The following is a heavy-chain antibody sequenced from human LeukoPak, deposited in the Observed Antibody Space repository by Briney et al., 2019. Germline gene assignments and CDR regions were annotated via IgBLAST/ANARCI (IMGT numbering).Heavy chain of an antibody. CDR1: GGSISSSSYY. J-gene: IGHJ4*02. D-gene: IGHD2-2*02. CDR3: ARTIVVVPAAIDY. Sequence: NPSETLSLTCTVSGGSISSSSYYWGWIRQPPGKGLEWIGSIYYSGSTYYNPSLKSRVTISVDTSKNQFSLKLSSVTAADTAVYYCARTIVVVPAAIDYWGRGTLVTVSS. V-gene: IGHV4-39*01. CDR2: IYYSGST.